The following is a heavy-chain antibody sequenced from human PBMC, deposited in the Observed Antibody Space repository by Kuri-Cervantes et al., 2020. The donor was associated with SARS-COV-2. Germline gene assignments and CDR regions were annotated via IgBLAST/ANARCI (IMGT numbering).Heavy chain of an antibody. D-gene: IGHD3-3*01. CDR2: ISAYNGNT. CDR3: ARWSGGVGGGYFDY. Sequence: ASVKVSCKASGYTFTSYGISWVRQAPGQGLEWMGWISAYNGNTNYAQKLQGRVTMTTDTSTSTAYMELSSLRSEDTAVYYCARWSGGVGGGYFDYWGQGTLVTVSS. CDR1: GYTFTSYG. V-gene: IGHV1-18*01. J-gene: IGHJ4*02.